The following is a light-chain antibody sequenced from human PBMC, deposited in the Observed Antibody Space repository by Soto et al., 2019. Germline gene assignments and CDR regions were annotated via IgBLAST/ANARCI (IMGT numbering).Light chain of an antibody. Sequence: DIQMTQSPSSLSASVGDRVTITCQASQAIRNALNWYQQRPGKAPKLLNYDASNLRAGVPSRFSGSGSGTDFTFTISSLQPEDIATYYCQQFENLPITFGQGTRLEN. V-gene: IGKV1-33*01. CDR3: QQFENLPIT. CDR1: QAIRNA. CDR2: DAS. J-gene: IGKJ5*01.